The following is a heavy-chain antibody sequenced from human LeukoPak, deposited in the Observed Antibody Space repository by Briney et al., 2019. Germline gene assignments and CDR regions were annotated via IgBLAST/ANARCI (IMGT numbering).Heavy chain of an antibody. J-gene: IGHJ4*02. CDR1: GGTFSSYA. D-gene: IGHD4-17*01. Sequence: GASVKVSCKASGGTFSSYAISWVRQAPGQGLEWVGGIIPIFGTANYAQKFQGRVTITADESTSTAYMELSSLRSEDTAVYYCARDSGYGDYFDYWGQGTLVTVSS. V-gene: IGHV1-69*13. CDR3: ARDSGYGDYFDY. CDR2: IIPIFGTA.